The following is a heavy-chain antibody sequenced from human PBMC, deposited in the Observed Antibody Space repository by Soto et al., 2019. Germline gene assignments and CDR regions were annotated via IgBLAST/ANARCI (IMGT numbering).Heavy chain of an antibody. CDR3: ARDGYFDL. CDR1: GYKVCTWHSFTSYW. V-gene: IGHV5-51*01. J-gene: IGHJ2*01. CDR2: IYPGDSNI. Sequence: GESLKISCMGSGYKVCTWHSFTSYWIAWVRQMPGEGLEWMGIIYPGDSNIRYSPSFQGQVTISADKSISTASLQWSSLKASDTAMYYCARDGYFDLWGRGTLVTVSS.